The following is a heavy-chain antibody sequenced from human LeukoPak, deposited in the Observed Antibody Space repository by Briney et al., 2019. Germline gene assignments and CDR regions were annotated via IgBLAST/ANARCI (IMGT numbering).Heavy chain of an antibody. J-gene: IGHJ4*02. Sequence: GGSLRLSCTASGFTFSSYLMHWVRQAPGQGLVWVSRINSDGSGTSYADSVKGRFTIARDNAKNALYLQMNSLRAEDTAVYYCARDAEYSGYDLDYWGQGTLVTVSS. CDR1: GFTFSSYL. CDR3: ARDAEYSGYDLDY. CDR2: INSDGSGT. V-gene: IGHV3-74*01. D-gene: IGHD5-12*01.